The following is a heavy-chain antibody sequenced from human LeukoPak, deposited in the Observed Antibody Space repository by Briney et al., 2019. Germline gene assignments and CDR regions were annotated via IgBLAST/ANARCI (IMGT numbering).Heavy chain of an antibody. CDR3: ASVGDYGFDP. V-gene: IGHV4-31*03. D-gene: IGHD4-17*01. J-gene: IGHJ5*02. CDR1: GGSISSGGYY. CDR2: IYYSGST. Sequence: PSQTLSLTCTVSGGSISSGGYYWRWIRQHPGRGLEWIGYIYYSGSTYYNPSLKSRVTISVDTSKNQFSLKLSSVTAADTAVYYCASVGDYGFDPWGQGTLVTVSS.